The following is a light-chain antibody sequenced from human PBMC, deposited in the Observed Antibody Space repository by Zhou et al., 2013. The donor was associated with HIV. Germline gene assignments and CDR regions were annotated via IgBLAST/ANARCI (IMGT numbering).Light chain of an antibody. CDR2: KAS. CDR3: QQCNSYPYT. CDR1: QSISSW. J-gene: IGKJ2*01. Sequence: DIQMTQSPSTLSASVGDRVTITCRASQSISSWLAWYQQKPGKAPKLLIYKASTLESGVPSRFSGSGSGTEFTLTISSLQPDDFGTYYCQQCNSYPYTFGQGTKAG. V-gene: IGKV1-5*03.